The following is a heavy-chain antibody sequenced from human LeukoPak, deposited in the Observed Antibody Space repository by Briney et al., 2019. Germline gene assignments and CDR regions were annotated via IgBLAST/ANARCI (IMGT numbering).Heavy chain of an antibody. D-gene: IGHD2-2*01. CDR3: ARDIGYCSSTSCSYYYYYYMDV. Sequence: SETLSLTCTVSGGSISSYYWSWLRQPAGKGLEWLGRIYTSGSTNYNPSLKSRVTMSVDTSKNQFSLKLSSVTAADTAVYYCARDIGYCSSTSCSYYYYYYMDVWGKGTTVTVSS. J-gene: IGHJ6*03. V-gene: IGHV4-4*07. CDR1: GGSISSYY. CDR2: IYTSGST.